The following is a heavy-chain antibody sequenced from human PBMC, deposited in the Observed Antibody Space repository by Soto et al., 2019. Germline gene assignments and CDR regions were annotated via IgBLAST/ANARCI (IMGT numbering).Heavy chain of an antibody. V-gene: IGHV1-46*01. J-gene: IGHJ6*02. Sequence: ASVKVSCKASGYTFTSYYMHWVRLAPGQGLEWMGIINPSGGSTSYAQKCHGRVTMTRDTSASTVYMKLSRLRSEDTAVYYCARASGGNVYYYYGMDVWGQGTTVTVSS. CDR1: GYTFTSYY. D-gene: IGHD2-15*01. CDR2: INPSGGST. CDR3: ARASGGNVYYYYGMDV.